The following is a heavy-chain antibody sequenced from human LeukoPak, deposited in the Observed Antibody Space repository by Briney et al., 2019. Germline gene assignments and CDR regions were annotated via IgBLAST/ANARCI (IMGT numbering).Heavy chain of an antibody. Sequence: GESLKISCKGSGYSFTSYWIGWVRQMPGKGLEWMGIIYPGDSDTRYSPSFQGQVTISADKSISTAYLQWSSLKASDTAMYYCARHVPKYSRGWYFDYWGQGTLVTVSS. CDR3: ARHVPKYSRGWYFDY. CDR2: IYPGDSDT. J-gene: IGHJ4*02. CDR1: GYSFTSYW. D-gene: IGHD6-19*01. V-gene: IGHV5-51*01.